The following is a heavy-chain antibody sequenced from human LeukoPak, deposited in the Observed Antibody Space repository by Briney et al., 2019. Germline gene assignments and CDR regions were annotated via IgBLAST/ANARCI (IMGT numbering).Heavy chain of an antibody. CDR3: ARVGGPGYSSGWYGY. D-gene: IGHD6-19*01. CDR1: GYTFTGYY. J-gene: IGHJ4*02. CDR2: INPNSGGT. V-gene: IGHV1-2*02. Sequence: ASVKVSCKASGYTFTGYYQHWVRQAPGQGLEWMGWINPNSGGTNYAQKFQGRVTMTRDTSISTAYMEVSRLRSDDTAVYYCARVGGPGYSSGWYGYWGQGTLVTVSS.